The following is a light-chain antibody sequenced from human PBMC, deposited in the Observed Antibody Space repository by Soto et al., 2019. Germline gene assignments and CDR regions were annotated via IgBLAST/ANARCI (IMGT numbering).Light chain of an antibody. J-gene: IGLJ1*01. V-gene: IGLV2-23*01. CDR3: YTYAGCSTSL. Sequence: QSALTQPASVSGSPGQSITISCTGTSSDVGSYSLLSWYQHHPGKAPKLIIYEDIKGPSGVSNRFSGSKSGNTASLRISGLQAQDEADYYCYTYAGCSTSLFGTGPKATVL. CDR2: EDI. CDR1: SSDVGSYSL.